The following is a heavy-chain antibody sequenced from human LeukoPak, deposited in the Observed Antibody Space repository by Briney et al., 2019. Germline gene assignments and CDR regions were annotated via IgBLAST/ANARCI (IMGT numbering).Heavy chain of an antibody. D-gene: IGHD3-10*01. V-gene: IGHV3-9*01. CDR3: AKDHGSGSYYPTPDY. J-gene: IGHJ4*02. CDR1: GFTFDDYA. Sequence: PGRSLRLSCAASGFTFDDYAMHWVRQAPGKGLEWVSGISWNSGSIGYADSVKGRFTISRDNAKNSLYLQMNGLRAEDTALYYCAKDHGSGSYYPTPDYWGQGTLVTVSS. CDR2: ISWNSGSI.